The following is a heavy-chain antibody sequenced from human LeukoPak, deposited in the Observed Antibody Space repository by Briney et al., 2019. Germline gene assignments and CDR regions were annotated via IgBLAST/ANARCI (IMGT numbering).Heavy chain of an antibody. Sequence: SQTLSLTCTVSGGSISSGSYYWSWIRQPAGKGLEWIGRIYTRGSTNYNPSLKSRVTISVDTSKNQFSLQLSSVTPPNTAVYSCARESRDYGANDYWGQGPLVTVPS. CDR3: ARESRDYGANDY. CDR1: GGSISSGSYY. J-gene: IGHJ4*02. CDR2: IYTRGST. D-gene: IGHD4-17*01. V-gene: IGHV4-61*02.